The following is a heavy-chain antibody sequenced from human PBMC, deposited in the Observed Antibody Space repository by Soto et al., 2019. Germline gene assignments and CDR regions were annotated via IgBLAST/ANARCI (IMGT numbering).Heavy chain of an antibody. J-gene: IGHJ3*02. D-gene: IGHD2-21*02. CDR1: GYTFTSYA. Sequence: QVQLVQSGAEVKKPGASVKVSCKASGYTFTSYAMHWVRQAPGQRLEWMGWINAGNGNTKYSQKFQGRVTITRDTSASTAYMDLSSLRSEDTAVYDCARVSSVGAYCGGDCFDAFDIWGQGTMVTVSS. CDR3: ARVSSVGAYCGGDCFDAFDI. CDR2: INAGNGNT. V-gene: IGHV1-3*01.